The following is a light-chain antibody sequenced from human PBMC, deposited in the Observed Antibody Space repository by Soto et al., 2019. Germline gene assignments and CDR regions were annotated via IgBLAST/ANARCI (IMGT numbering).Light chain of an antibody. Sequence: DIQMTQAPSSLSASVGDRVTITCLASQGITNYLAWYQQKPGKVPKLLIYAASSLQSGVPSRFRGSGSGTDFNLTISSLQPEDVATYYCQKYNSARWTFGQGTNVDFK. CDR1: QGITNY. CDR3: QKYNSARWT. J-gene: IGKJ1*01. V-gene: IGKV1-27*01. CDR2: AAS.